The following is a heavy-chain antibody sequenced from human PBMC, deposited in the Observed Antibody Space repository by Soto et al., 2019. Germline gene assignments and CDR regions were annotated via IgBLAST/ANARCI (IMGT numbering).Heavy chain of an antibody. D-gene: IGHD2-2*02. CDR3: ARSGYCSSTSCYSVDYYYGMDV. CDR2: INAGNGNT. Sequence: AASVKVSCKASGYTFTSYAMHWVRQAPGQRLEWMGWINAGNGNTKYSQKFQGRVTITRDTSASTAYMELSSLRSEDTAVYYCARSGYCSSTSCYSVDYYYGMDVWGQGTTVTV. CDR1: GYTFTSYA. V-gene: IGHV1-3*01. J-gene: IGHJ6*02.